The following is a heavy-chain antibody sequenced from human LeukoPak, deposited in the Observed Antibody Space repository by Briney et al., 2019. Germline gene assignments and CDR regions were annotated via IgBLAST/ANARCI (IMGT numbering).Heavy chain of an antibody. D-gene: IGHD2-15*01. CDR1: GGSISSYY. Sequence: ETLSLTCTVSGGSISSYYWSWIRQPPGKGLEWIGYIYYSGSTNYNPSLKSRVTISVDTSKNQFSLKLSSVTAADTAVYYCARQTLGTYCSGGSCYHLGGAFDIWGQGTMVTVSS. J-gene: IGHJ3*02. V-gene: IGHV4-59*08. CDR3: ARQTLGTYCSGGSCYHLGGAFDI. CDR2: IYYSGST.